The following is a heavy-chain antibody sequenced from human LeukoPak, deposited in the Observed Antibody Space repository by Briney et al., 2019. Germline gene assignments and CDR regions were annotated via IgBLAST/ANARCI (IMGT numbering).Heavy chain of an antibody. CDR3: VKDRTGTYTLDY. Sequence: QPGGSLRLSCAATGFTFSNYAIHWGRQAPGKGMEWVAFISDDGSRKHYADSVKGRFTISRDNSKNTLNLQMNSLRAEDTAVYYCVKDRTGTYTLDYWGQGTLVTVSS. D-gene: IGHD3-10*01. CDR1: GFTFSNYA. J-gene: IGHJ4*02. CDR2: ISDDGSRK. V-gene: IGHV3-30-3*01.